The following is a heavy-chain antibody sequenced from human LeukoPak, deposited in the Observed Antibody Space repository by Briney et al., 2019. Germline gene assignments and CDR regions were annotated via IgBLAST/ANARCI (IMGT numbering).Heavy chain of an antibody. Sequence: PSETLSLTCTVSGGSISSSSYYWGWIRQPPGKGLEWIGSIYYSGSTYYNPSLKSRVTISVDTSKNQFSLKLSSVTAADTAVYYCARESWRWLQLPSYFDYWGQGTLVTVSS. V-gene: IGHV4-39*07. J-gene: IGHJ4*02. D-gene: IGHD5-24*01. CDR2: IYYSGST. CDR1: GGSISSSSYY. CDR3: ARESWRWLQLPSYFDY.